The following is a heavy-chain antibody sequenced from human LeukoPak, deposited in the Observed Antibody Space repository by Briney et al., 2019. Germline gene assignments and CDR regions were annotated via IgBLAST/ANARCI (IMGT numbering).Heavy chain of an antibody. CDR3: ARVSGLGMNEYYQH. V-gene: IGHV3-74*01. CDR1: GLTFSNSW. D-gene: IGHD3-10*01. J-gene: IGHJ1*01. CDR2: INNEGTTI. Sequence: GGSLRLSCEASGLTFSNSWMHWVRHAPGKGLVWASRINNEGTTISYADSVKGRFTISRDNAKNTLYLQMNSLRAEDTAVYYCARVSGLGMNEYYQHWGQGTLVTVAS.